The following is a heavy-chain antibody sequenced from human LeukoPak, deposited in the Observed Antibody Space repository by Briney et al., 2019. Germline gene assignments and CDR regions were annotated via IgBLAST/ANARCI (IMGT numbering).Heavy chain of an antibody. J-gene: IGHJ4*02. Sequence: SETLPLTCTVSGGSFSSGSYYWSWIRQPPGKGLEWIGYIYYSGSTNYNPSLKSRVTISVDTSKNQFSLKLSSVTAADTAVYYCAAEVGDYVDYWGQGTLVTVSS. CDR2: IYYSGST. CDR1: GGSFSSGSYY. V-gene: IGHV4-61*01. CDR3: AAEVGDYVDY. D-gene: IGHD1-26*01.